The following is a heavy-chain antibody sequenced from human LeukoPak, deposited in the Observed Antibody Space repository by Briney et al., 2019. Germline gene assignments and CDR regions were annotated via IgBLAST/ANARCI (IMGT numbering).Heavy chain of an antibody. Sequence: SETLSLTCTVSGGSVSSGSYYWSWIRQPPGKGLEWIGYIYYSGSTNYNPSLKSRVTISVDTSKNQFSLKLSSVTAADTAVYYCARSRAPYSSSWYFLYYWGQGTLVTVSS. CDR3: ARSRAPYSSSWYFLYY. CDR1: GGSVSSGSYY. J-gene: IGHJ4*02. V-gene: IGHV4-61*01. CDR2: IYYSGST. D-gene: IGHD6-13*01.